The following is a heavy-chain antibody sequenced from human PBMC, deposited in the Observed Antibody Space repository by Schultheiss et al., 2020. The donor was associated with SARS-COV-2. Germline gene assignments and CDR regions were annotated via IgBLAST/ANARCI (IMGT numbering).Heavy chain of an antibody. CDR2: IYTSGST. CDR1: GGSVSSASYY. CDR3: ARDGSSSAGGFDY. J-gene: IGHJ4*02. D-gene: IGHD6-6*01. V-gene: IGHV4-61*01. Sequence: SETLSLTCTVSGGSVSSASYYWSWIRQPPGKGLEWIGRIYTSGSTYYNPSLKSRVTISVDTSKNQFSLKLSSVTAADTAVYYCARDGSSSAGGFDYWGQGTLVTVSS.